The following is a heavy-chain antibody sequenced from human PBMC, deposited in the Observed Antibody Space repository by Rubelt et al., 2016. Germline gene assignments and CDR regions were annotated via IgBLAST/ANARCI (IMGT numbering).Heavy chain of an antibody. CDR1: GGSISSGTYY. Sequence: QLQLQESGPGLVKPSETLSLTCSVSGGSISSGTYYWGWIRQPPGKGLEWIGSIYYSGTTYYNPSLKSRVTVSSAPTRAPDVFPIISGCRHPKDNSPVVRACLITGYHPTSVTVTWY. V-gene: IGHV4-39*01. J-gene: IGHJ2*01. D-gene: IGHD1-20*01. CDR2: IYYSGTT. CDR3: VRACLITGYHPTSVTVTWY.